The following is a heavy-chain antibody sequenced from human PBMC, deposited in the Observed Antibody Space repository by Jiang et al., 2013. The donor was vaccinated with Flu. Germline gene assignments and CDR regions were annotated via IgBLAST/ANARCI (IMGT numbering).Heavy chain of an antibody. CDR2: IYPGDSDT. D-gene: IGHD6-19*01. Sequence: EWMGIIYPGDSDTRYSPSFQGQVTISADKSISTAYLQWSSLKASDTAMYYCARHAGESSAWYSFLNYWGQGTLVTVSS. V-gene: IGHV5-51*01. CDR3: ARHAGESSAWYSFLNY. J-gene: IGHJ4*02.